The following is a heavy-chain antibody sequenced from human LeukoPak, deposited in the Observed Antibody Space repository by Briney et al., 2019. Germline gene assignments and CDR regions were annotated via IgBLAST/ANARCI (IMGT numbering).Heavy chain of an antibody. Sequence: PGGSLRLSCAASGFTFSSYSMNWVRQAPGKGLEWVSSISSSSSYIYYADSVKGRFTISRDNAKNSLYLQMNSLRAEDTAVYYCAREIVEMATIRDYYLDYWGQGTLVTVSS. V-gene: IGHV3-21*01. CDR3: AREIVEMATIRDYYLDY. D-gene: IGHD5-24*01. J-gene: IGHJ4*02. CDR1: GFTFSSYS. CDR2: ISSSSSYI.